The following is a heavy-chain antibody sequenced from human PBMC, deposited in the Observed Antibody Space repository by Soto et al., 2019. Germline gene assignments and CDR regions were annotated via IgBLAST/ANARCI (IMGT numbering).Heavy chain of an antibody. J-gene: IGHJ3*02. CDR2: IYVGDSDT. D-gene: IGHD4-17*01. Sequence: GESLKISCKGSGNSIASTWIGWVRQMPGKGLEWMGIIYVGDSDTRYSPSFQGQVTISADKSISTAYLQWSSLKASDTAMYYCTRDLDYGGDSDTVDIWGQGTMVTVS. V-gene: IGHV5-51*01. CDR3: TRDLDYGGDSDTVDI. CDR1: GNSIASTW.